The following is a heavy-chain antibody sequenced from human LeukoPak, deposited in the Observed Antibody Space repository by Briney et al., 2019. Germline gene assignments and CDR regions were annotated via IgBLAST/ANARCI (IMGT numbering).Heavy chain of an antibody. CDR1: GFTFSSYA. D-gene: IGHD3-10*01. CDR3: ARGEKKLLWFGDRDY. Sequence: GGSLRLSCAASGFTFSSYAMHWVRQAPGKGLEWVAVISYDGSNKYYADSVKGRFTISRDNSKNTLYLQMNSLRAEDTAVYYCARGEKKLLWFGDRDYWGQGTLVTVSS. J-gene: IGHJ4*02. CDR2: ISYDGSNK. V-gene: IGHV3-30-3*01.